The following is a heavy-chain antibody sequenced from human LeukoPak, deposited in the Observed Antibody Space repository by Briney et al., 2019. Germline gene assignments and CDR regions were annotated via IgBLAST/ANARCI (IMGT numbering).Heavy chain of an antibody. J-gene: IGHJ4*02. Sequence: GSLRLSCAASGFTFSSYAMSWVRQAPGKGLEWVSAISGSGGSTYYADSVRGRFTISRDNSKNTLFLQMNSLRAEDTAVYFCASESRDTGGFDYWGQGTLVTVSS. V-gene: IGHV3-23*01. CDR3: ASESRDTGGFDY. D-gene: IGHD1-1*01. CDR2: ISGSGGST. CDR1: GFTFSSYA.